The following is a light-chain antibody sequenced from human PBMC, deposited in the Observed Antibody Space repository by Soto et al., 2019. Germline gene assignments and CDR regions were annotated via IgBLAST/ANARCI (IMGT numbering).Light chain of an antibody. CDR2: GAS. CDR1: QSVSSN. Sequence: EIVMTQSPATLSVSPGERATLSCRASQSVSSNLAWYQQKPGQAPRLLIYGASTRATGIPVRFSGSGSGTAFTLTISSLQSEDFEVYYCQQYNNWPPWTFGQGTKV. V-gene: IGKV3-15*01. J-gene: IGKJ1*01. CDR3: QQYNNWPPWT.